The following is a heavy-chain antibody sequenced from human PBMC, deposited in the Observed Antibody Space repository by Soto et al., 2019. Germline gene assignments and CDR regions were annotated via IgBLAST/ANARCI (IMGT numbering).Heavy chain of an antibody. J-gene: IGHJ4*02. Sequence: SDTLSLTCTVSGVSMSSGSYYWGWIRQPPGKGLEWIGNIYYSGSIYYKPSLKNRVAISVDTSKNQFSLKLSSVTAADTAVYYCARARGRYIDYWGEGTLVTVSS. CDR2: IYYSGSI. V-gene: IGHV4-39*07. CDR3: ARARGRYIDY. CDR1: GVSMSSGSYY.